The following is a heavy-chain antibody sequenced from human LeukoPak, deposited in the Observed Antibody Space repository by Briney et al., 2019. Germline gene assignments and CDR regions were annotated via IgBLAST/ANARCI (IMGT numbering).Heavy chain of an antibody. CDR3: ARENLEGGYCTNGVCYPYYDY. J-gene: IGHJ4*02. Sequence: PSETLSLTCTVSGGSISSYYWSWIRQPAGKGLEWIGRIYTSGSTNYNPSLKSRVTMSVDTSKNQFSLKLSSVTAADTAVYYCARENLEGGYCTNGVCYPYYDYWGQGTLVTVSS. CDR2: IYTSGST. D-gene: IGHD2-8*01. V-gene: IGHV4-4*07. CDR1: GGSISSYY.